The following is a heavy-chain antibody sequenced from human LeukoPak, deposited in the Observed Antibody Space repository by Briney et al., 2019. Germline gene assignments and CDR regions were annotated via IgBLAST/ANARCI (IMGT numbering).Heavy chain of an antibody. V-gene: IGHV3-9*01. J-gene: IGHJ4*02. Sequence: GRSLRLSCAASGFTFDDYAMHRVRQAPGKGLEWVSGISWNSGSIGYADSVKGRFTISRDNAKNSLYLQMNSLRAEDTALYYCAKGSGYYQYYFDYWGQGTLVTVSS. CDR3: AKGSGYYQYYFDY. CDR1: GFTFDDYA. D-gene: IGHD3-3*01. CDR2: ISWNSGSI.